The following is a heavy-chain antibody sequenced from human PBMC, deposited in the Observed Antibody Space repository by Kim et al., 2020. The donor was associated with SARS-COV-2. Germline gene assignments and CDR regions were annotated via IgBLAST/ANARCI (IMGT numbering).Heavy chain of an antibody. J-gene: IGHJ4*02. D-gene: IGHD3-10*01. V-gene: IGHV3-64D*09. CDR1: GFTFSSYA. CDR3: VKALVRGVTAFDY. CDR2: ISSNGGST. Sequence: GGSLRLSCSASGFTFSSYAMHWVRQAPGKGLEYVSAISSNGGSTYYADSVKGRFTISRDNSKNTLYLQMSSLRAEDTAVYYCVKALVRGVTAFDYWGQGTLVTVSS.